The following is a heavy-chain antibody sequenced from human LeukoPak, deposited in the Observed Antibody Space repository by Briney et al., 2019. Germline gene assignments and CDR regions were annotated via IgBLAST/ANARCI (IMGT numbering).Heavy chain of an antibody. D-gene: IGHD1-7*01. CDR2: IYSSDST. CDR1: GFTVSSNY. J-gene: IGHJ4*02. CDR3: ARGNWNYPFDY. V-gene: IGHV3-53*01. Sequence: GGSLRLSCAASGFTVSSNYMSWVRQAPGEGLEWVSVIYSSDSTYYADSVKGRFTISRDNSKNTLYLQMNSLRAEDTAVYYCARGNWNYPFDYWGQGTLVTVSS.